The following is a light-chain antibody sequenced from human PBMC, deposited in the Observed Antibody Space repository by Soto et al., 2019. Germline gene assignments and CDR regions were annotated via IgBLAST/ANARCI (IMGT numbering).Light chain of an antibody. Sequence: AIQLTQSPSSLSASVGDIVTITCRASQGISSALAWYQQKPGKAPKLLIYDASSLESGVPSRFSGGGSGTDFTLTISSLQPEDFATYYCQQFNPSITFGQGTRLEIK. J-gene: IGKJ5*01. V-gene: IGKV1-13*02. CDR1: QGISSA. CDR2: DAS. CDR3: QQFNPSIT.